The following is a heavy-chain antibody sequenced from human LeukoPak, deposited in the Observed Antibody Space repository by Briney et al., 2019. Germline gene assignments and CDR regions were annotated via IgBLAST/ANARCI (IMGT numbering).Heavy chain of an antibody. CDR1: GYNFNLYW. Sequence: GQSLKISCQASGYNFNLYWIAWVRQVPGEGLEWMGIINPGDSDTRYSPSFQGHVTISADKSSTTAYMQWSSLRASDTAIYYCARSGHCSGVACYLPDYYYFMDVWGKGTTVTVSS. J-gene: IGHJ6*03. D-gene: IGHD2-15*01. CDR2: INPGDSDT. CDR3: ARSGHCSGVACYLPDYYYFMDV. V-gene: IGHV5-51*01.